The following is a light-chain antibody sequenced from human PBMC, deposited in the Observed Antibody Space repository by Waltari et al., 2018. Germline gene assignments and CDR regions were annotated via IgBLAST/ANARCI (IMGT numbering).Light chain of an antibody. CDR1: QSLLHRNGYNY. J-gene: IGKJ1*01. V-gene: IGKV2-28*01. CDR3: MQALHTPPA. Sequence: DTVMTQSPLSLTVTPGEPASISCRSSQSLLHRNGYNYLDWYLQKPGQPPQLLIYLGSDRASGVPDRFSGSGSGTDFTLKISSVEAEDIGVYYCMQALHTPPAFGQGTRVEI. CDR2: LGS.